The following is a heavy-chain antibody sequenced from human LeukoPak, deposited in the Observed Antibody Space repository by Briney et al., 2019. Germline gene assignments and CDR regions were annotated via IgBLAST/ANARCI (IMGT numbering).Heavy chain of an antibody. CDR1: GYTFTTYA. Sequence: ASVKVSCKASGYTFTTYALNWVRQAPGQGLEWMGWINTYTGNPTYAQGFTGRFVFSLDTSVSTAYLQISSLKAEDTAVYYCARVMVRGVIIPEYWGQGALVTVSS. J-gene: IGHJ4*02. CDR2: INTYTGNP. D-gene: IGHD3-10*01. CDR3: ARVMVRGVIIPEY. V-gene: IGHV7-4-1*02.